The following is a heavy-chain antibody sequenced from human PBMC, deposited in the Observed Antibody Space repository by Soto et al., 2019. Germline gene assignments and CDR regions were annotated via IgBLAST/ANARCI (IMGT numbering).Heavy chain of an antibody. CDR1: GDSRSTNY. Sequence: PSETLCLSCIVSGDSRSTNYWRCILQPPGKALEWIGYVYYNGDTNYNPSLNSRVTISVDTSMNQLSLRLSSVTAADTAVYYCARGGTTMVKYYFDYWGQGALVTVSS. J-gene: IGHJ4*02. CDR3: ARGGTTMVKYYFDY. V-gene: IGHV4-59*01. CDR2: VYYNGDT. D-gene: IGHD5-18*01.